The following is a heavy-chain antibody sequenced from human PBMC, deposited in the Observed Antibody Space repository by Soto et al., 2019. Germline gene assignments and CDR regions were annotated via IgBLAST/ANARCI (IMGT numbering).Heavy chain of an antibody. V-gene: IGHV3-33*01. CDR2: IWYDGSNK. D-gene: IGHD3-10*02. J-gene: IGHJ3*02. CDR3: SRVYGGGAFDI. CDR1: GFTFSSYG. Sequence: QVQLVESGGGVVQPGRSLRLSCAASGFTFSSYGMHWVRQAPGKGLEWVAVIWYDGSNKYYADSVKGRFTISRDNSKNTLYLQMDSLRGEDTAGYYCSRVYGGGAFDIWGQGTMVTVSS.